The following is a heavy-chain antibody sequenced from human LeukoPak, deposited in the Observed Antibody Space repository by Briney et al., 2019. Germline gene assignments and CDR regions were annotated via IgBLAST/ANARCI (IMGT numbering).Heavy chain of an antibody. V-gene: IGHV3-48*02. D-gene: IGHD1-26*01. CDR1: GFTFSAYS. Sequence: GGSLRLSCAASGFTFSAYSMQWVRQAPGKGLEYISYVSSGGSVMYYADSVKGRFTISRDNAKKSVYLQMNSLRDEDTAIYYCVRDPDGGYDYWGQRALVTVSS. CDR3: VRDPDGGYDY. J-gene: IGHJ4*02. CDR2: VSSGGSVM.